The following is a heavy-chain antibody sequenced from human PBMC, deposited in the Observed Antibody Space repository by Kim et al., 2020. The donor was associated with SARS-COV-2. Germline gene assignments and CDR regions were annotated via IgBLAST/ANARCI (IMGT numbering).Heavy chain of an antibody. CDR3: ARNRGYSGSHEDWFDP. Sequence: SVKVSCKASGGTFSSYAISWVRQAPGQGLEWMGGIIPIFGTANYAQKFQGRVTITADESTSTAYMELSSLRSEDTAVYYCARNRGYSGSHEDWFDPWGQGTLVTVSS. CDR2: IIPIFGTA. J-gene: IGHJ5*02. V-gene: IGHV1-69*13. CDR1: GGTFSSYA. D-gene: IGHD1-26*01.